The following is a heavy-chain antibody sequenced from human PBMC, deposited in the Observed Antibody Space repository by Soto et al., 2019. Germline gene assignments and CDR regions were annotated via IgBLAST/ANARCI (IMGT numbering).Heavy chain of an antibody. V-gene: IGHV1-69*02. J-gene: IGHJ2*01. CDR2: IIPLVEMA. CDR1: GGTLTSYT. D-gene: IGHD3-10*01. CDR3: ARGDTSFDI. Sequence: QVQLVQSGPEVKMPGSSVKVSCTASGGTLTSYTINWVRQAPGQGLEWMGRIIPLVEMANYAQKFQGRITITANTSTSAPYMELSSLRSEDTAVYYCARGDTSFDIWGRGTLITVSS.